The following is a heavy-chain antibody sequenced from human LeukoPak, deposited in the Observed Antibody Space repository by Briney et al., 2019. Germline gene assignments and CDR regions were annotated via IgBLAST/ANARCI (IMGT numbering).Heavy chain of an antibody. D-gene: IGHD2-2*01. CDR1: GFTFSSYG. CDR3: AKDPLMEGVVPAALNY. J-gene: IGHJ4*02. CDR2: ISGNGGGT. Sequence: GGSLRLSCAASGFTFSSYGLSWVRQAPGKGLEWVSTISGNGGGTYYADSVKGRFTISRDNSKNTLYLQMNSLRAEDTAVYYCAKDPLMEGVVPAALNYWGQGTLVTASS. V-gene: IGHV3-23*01.